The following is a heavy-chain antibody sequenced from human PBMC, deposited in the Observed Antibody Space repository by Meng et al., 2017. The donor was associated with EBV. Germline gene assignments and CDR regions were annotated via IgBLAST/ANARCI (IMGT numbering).Heavy chain of an antibody. D-gene: IGHD5-12*01. CDR3: STDQRGGRRDLDY. CDR2: IKSQGEDEAT. CDR1: GFIFKNGW. Sequence: VEAGGGLVKPGGSQRLSCAASGFIFKNGWMNWVRQAPGKGLEWVGRIKSQGEDEATDYAAPVRGRFTISRDDSKNTVYLQMNSLRIEDTAVYYCSTDQRGGRRDLDYWGQGTLVTVSS. J-gene: IGHJ4*02. V-gene: IGHV3-15*07.